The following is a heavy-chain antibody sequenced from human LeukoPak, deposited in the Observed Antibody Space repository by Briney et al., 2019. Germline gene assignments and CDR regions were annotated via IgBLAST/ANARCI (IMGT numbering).Heavy chain of an antibody. CDR1: GGTFSSYA. CDR3: ARMAYGDQSWGFDP. Sequence: GASVKVSCKASGGTFSSYAISWVRQAPGQGLEWMGGIIPIFGTANYAQKFQGRVTITTDESTSTAYMELSSLRSEDTAVYYCARMAYGDQSWGFDPWGQGTLVTVSS. CDR2: IIPIFGTA. D-gene: IGHD4-17*01. V-gene: IGHV1-69*05. J-gene: IGHJ5*02.